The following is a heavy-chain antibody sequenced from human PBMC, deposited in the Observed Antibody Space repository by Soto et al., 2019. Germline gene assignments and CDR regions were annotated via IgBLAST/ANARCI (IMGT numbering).Heavy chain of an antibody. Sequence: GGSLRLSCAASGFTFSSYWMHWVRQAPGKGLVWVSRINSDGSSTSYADSVKGRFTISRDNAKNTLYLQMNSLRAEDTAVYYCARDPVVVAATPRDAFDIWGQGTMVTVSS. V-gene: IGHV3-74*01. CDR3: ARDPVVVAATPRDAFDI. CDR1: GFTFSSYW. CDR2: INSDGSST. J-gene: IGHJ3*02. D-gene: IGHD2-15*01.